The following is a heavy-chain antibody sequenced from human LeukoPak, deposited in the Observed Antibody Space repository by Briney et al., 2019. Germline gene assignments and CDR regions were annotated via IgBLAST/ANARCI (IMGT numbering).Heavy chain of an antibody. D-gene: IGHD3-3*01. V-gene: IGHV3-21*04. J-gene: IGHJ5*02. CDR3: AKEIKSYDFWSGYDP. Sequence: NPGGSLRLSCAASGFTFGSYNMNWVRQAPGKGLEWVSSISTSSSYIYYADSVKGRFTISRDNSKNSLYLQMNSLRTEDSALYYCAKEIKSYDFWSGYDPWGQGTLVIVSS. CDR2: ISTSSSYI. CDR1: GFTFGSYN.